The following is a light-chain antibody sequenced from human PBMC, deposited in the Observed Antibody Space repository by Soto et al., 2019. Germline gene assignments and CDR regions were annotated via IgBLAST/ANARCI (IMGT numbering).Light chain of an antibody. CDR3: SSYTSSSSSCV. CDR2: DVS. Sequence: QSVLTQPASVSGSPGQSITISCTGTSSDVGGYNYVSWYQQHPGKAPKLMIYDVSNRPSWVSNRFSGSKSGNTASLTISGLQAEDEADYYCSSYTSSSSSCVFGTGTKVTVL. CDR1: SSDVGGYNY. V-gene: IGLV2-14*01. J-gene: IGLJ1*01.